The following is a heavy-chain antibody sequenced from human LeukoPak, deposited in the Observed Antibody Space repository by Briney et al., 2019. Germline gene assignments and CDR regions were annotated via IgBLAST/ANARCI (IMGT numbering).Heavy chain of an antibody. Sequence: QPGGSLRLSCATSGXIFSNYDMHWVRQGPGKGLVWVSRINSGGSSVTYADSVKGRFTISRNDAENTVYLQMNSLRAEDTAVYYCTRDYMGSLEYWGQRILVTVSS. CDR1: GXIFSNYD. CDR3: TRDYMGSLEY. CDR2: INSGGSSV. J-gene: IGHJ4*02. V-gene: IGHV3-74*03. D-gene: IGHD6-6*01.